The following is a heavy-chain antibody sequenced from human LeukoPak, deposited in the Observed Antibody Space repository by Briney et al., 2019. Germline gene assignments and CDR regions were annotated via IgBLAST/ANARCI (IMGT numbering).Heavy chain of an antibody. Sequence: GGSLRLSCAASGFTFSSYAMSWVRQAPGRGLQWVSALSGSGGSTYYADSVKGRFTISRDNSKNTLYLQMNSLRAEDTAVYYCAKVSPPGLPYYSGMDVWGQGTTVTVSS. D-gene: IGHD5-18*01. V-gene: IGHV3-23*01. CDR1: GFTFSSYA. CDR3: AKVSPPGLPYYSGMDV. J-gene: IGHJ6*02. CDR2: LSGSGGST.